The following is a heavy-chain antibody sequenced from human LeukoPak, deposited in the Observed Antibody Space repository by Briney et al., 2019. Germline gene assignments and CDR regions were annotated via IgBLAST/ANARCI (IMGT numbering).Heavy chain of an antibody. CDR2: IYYSGTT. Sequence: TSETLSLTCTVSGGSVSNYYWSWIRQPPGKGLEWIGHIYYSGTTNYNPSLKSRVTISVDTSKNQLSLKLSSVTAADTAVYYCARGDIQQDGAEYFQHWGQGTLVTVSS. V-gene: IGHV4-59*02. D-gene: IGHD5-24*01. J-gene: IGHJ1*01. CDR1: GGSVSNYY. CDR3: ARGDIQQDGAEYFQH.